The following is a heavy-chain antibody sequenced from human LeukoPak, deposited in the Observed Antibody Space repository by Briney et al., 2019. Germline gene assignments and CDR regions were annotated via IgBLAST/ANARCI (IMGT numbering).Heavy chain of an antibody. CDR3: ARAFHFGDFFDY. CDR1: GLIFSHYS. Sequence: PEGSLRLSCAVSGLIFSHYSMHWVRQAPGKGLLWVSGINGDGSSASYGNSVKGRFTISRDNAKNTLFLQMNSLTVEDTAVYYCARAFHFGDFFDYWGQGALVTVSS. D-gene: IGHD4-17*01. CDR2: INGDGSSA. J-gene: IGHJ4*02. V-gene: IGHV3-74*01.